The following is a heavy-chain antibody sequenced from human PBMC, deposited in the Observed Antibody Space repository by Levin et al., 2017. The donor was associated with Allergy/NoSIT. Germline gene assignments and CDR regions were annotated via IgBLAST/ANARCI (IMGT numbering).Heavy chain of an antibody. D-gene: IGHD3-10*01. Sequence: AASVKVSCKASGYTFTGYYMHWVRQAPGQGLEWMGWINPNSGGTNYAQKFQGRVTMTRDTSISTAYMELSRLRSDDTAVYYCARDLVTMVRGVIIHYGMDVWGQGTTVTVSS. J-gene: IGHJ6*02. CDR3: ARDLVTMVRGVIIHYGMDV. V-gene: IGHV1-2*02. CDR2: INPNSGGT. CDR1: GYTFTGYY.